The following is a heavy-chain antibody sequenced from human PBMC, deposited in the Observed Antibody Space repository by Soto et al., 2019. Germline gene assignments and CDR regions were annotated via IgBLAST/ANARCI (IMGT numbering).Heavy chain of an antibody. D-gene: IGHD2-2*01. Sequence: GGSLRLSCAASGFTFSSYAMSWVRQAPGKGLEWVSAISGSGGSTYYADSVKGRFTISRDNSKNTLCLQMNSLRAEDTAVYYCAKEHGYCSSTSCYVYYGMDVWGQGTTVTVSS. CDR2: ISGSGGST. CDR1: GFTFSSYA. CDR3: AKEHGYCSSTSCYVYYGMDV. V-gene: IGHV3-23*01. J-gene: IGHJ6*02.